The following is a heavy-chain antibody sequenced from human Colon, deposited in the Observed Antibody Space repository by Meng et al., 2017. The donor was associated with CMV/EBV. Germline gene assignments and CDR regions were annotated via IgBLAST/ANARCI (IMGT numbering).Heavy chain of an antibody. V-gene: IGHV1-2*02. CDR3: ARGSQSQRLHDY. Sequence: ASVKVSCKAFGYAFIDYYIHWVRQAPGQSLEWMGWMNSDAGNTVYAPQFRGRVTMTRDTSINTAYMELRSLKSDDTAVYYCARGSQSQRLHDYWGQGTLVTVSS. CDR2: MNSDAGNT. D-gene: IGHD6-25*01. CDR1: GYAFIDYY. J-gene: IGHJ4*02.